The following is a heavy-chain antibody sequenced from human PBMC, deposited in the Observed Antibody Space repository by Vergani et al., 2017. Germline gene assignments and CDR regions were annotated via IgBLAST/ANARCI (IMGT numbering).Heavy chain of an antibody. V-gene: IGHV4-59*08. CDR1: GGSISSYY. CDR3: ARLGGDSDFDY. Sequence: QVQLQESGPGLVKPSETLSLTCTVSGGSISSYYWSWIRQPPGKGLEWIGYIYYRGSTNYNPSLKSRVTISVDTSKNQFSLKLSSVTAADTAVYYCARLGGDSDFDYWGQGTLVTVSS. CDR2: IYYRGST. D-gene: IGHD2-21*01. J-gene: IGHJ4*02.